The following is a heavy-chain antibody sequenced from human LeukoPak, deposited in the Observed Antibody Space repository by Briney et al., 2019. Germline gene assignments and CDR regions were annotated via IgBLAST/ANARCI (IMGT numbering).Heavy chain of an antibody. Sequence: GGSLRLSCAASGFTFSSYSMNWVRQAPGKGLEWVSSISSSSSYIYYADSVKGRFTISRDNAKDSLYLQMNSLRAEDAAVYYCASSHLTIFDYWGQGTLVTVSS. CDR1: GFTFSSYS. V-gene: IGHV3-21*01. J-gene: IGHJ4*02. CDR3: ASSHLTIFDY. CDR2: ISSSSSYI. D-gene: IGHD1-14*01.